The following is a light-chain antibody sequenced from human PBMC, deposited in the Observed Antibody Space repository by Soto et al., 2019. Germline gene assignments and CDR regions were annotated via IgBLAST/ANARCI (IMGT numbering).Light chain of an antibody. Sequence: EIVLTQSPGTLSLSPGERATLSCRASQSVSSSYLAWYQQKPGQAPRLLIFGPSTRATGIPDRFSGSGSGTDFTLTISRLEPEDFAVYYCQHYSRSPLTFGGGTKLEIK. J-gene: IGKJ4*01. CDR3: QHYSRSPLT. CDR1: QSVSSSY. V-gene: IGKV3-20*01. CDR2: GPS.